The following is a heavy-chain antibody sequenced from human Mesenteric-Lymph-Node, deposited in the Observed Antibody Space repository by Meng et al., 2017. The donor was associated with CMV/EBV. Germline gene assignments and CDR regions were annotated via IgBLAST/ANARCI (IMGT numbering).Heavy chain of an antibody. V-gene: IGHV1-18*01. D-gene: IGHD3-16*01. CDR1: GYTFTSYR. Sequence: ASVKVSCKASGYTFTSYRVSWVRQPPGQGLEWMGWISTYNDKTNYAQKLQGRVTMTTDTSTSTAYMELRGLRSDDTAVYYCARVVGVTLFDPWGQGTLVTVSS. CDR3: ARVVGVTLFDP. CDR2: ISTYNDKT. J-gene: IGHJ5*02.